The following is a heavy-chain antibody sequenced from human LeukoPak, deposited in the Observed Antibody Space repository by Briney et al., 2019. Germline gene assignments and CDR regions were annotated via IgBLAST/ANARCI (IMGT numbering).Heavy chain of an antibody. D-gene: IGHD6-19*01. V-gene: IGHV4-38-2*02. J-gene: IGHJ4*02. CDR1: GGSISSYY. Sequence: SETLSLTCTVSGGSISSYYWSWIRQPPGKGLEWIGSIYHSGSTYYNPSLKSRVTISVDTSKNQFSLKLSSVTAADTAVYYCARGEYSSGPGDYWGQGTLVTVSS. CDR3: ARGEYSSGPGDY. CDR2: IYHSGST.